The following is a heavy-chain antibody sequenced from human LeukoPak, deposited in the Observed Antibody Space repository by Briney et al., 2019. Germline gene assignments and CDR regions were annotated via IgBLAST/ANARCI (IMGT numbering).Heavy chain of an antibody. D-gene: IGHD2-2*01. J-gene: IGHJ4*02. CDR2: IRFDGSNK. Sequence: GGSLRLSCAASGFTFSSYGMHWVRQAPGKGLEWVAFIRFDGSNKYYADSVKGRFTISRDNSKNTVYLQMNSLRAEDTAVYYCAKDPYGTRYFDYWGQGTLVTVSS. V-gene: IGHV3-30*02. CDR3: AKDPYGTRYFDY. CDR1: GFTFSSYG.